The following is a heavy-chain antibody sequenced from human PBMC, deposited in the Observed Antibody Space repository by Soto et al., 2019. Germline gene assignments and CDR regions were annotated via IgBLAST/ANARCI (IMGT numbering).Heavy chain of an antibody. D-gene: IGHD3-10*01. Sequence: SETLSLTCAVYGGSFSGYYWSWIRQPPGKGLEWIGEINHSGSTNYNPSLKSRVTISVDTSKNQFSLKLSSVTAADTAVYYCARKKRLLWFGELRNNWFDPWGQGTLVTVSS. J-gene: IGHJ5*02. CDR2: INHSGST. CDR3: ARKKRLLWFGELRNNWFDP. CDR1: GGSFSGYY. V-gene: IGHV4-34*01.